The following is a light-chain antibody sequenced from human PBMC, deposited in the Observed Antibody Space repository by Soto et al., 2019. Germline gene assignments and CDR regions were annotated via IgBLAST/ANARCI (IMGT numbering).Light chain of an antibody. J-gene: IGLJ3*02. CDR3: LLYLGGGIWV. V-gene: IGLV8-61*01. CDR2: HTN. Sequence: QTVVTQEPSFSVSPGGTVTLTCVLSSGPVFTSSYPNWYQQTPGQAPRTLIFHTNTRSSGVPDRFSGSILGDKAALTITGAQADDDSYYYCLLYLGGGIWVFGGGTQLTVL. CDR1: SGPVFTSSY.